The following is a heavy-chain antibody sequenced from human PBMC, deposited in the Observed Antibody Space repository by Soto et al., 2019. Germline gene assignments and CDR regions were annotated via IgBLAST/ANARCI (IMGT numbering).Heavy chain of an antibody. CDR1: GFTFSGSA. J-gene: IGHJ4*02. CDR2: IRRKANSYAT. D-gene: IGHD6-19*01. V-gene: IGHV3-73*01. CDR3: TRQSSSGWYAGH. Sequence: PGGSLRLSCAASGFTFSGSAMHWVRQASGKGLEWVGRIRRKANSYATAYAASVKGRFTISRDDSKNTAYLQMNSLKTEDTAVYYCTRQSSSGWYAGHWGQGTLVTVSS.